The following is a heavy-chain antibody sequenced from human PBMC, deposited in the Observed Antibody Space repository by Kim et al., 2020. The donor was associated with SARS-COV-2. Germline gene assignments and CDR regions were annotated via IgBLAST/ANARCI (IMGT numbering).Heavy chain of an antibody. J-gene: IGHJ4*02. CDR3: AREGPSDSYGPIDY. Sequence: GGSLRLSCAASGFTFSSYAMHWVRQAPGKGLEWVAVISYDGSNKYYADSVKGRFTISRDNSKNTLYLQMNSLRAEDTAVYYCAREGPSDSYGPIDYWGQGTLVTVSS. CDR2: ISYDGSNK. D-gene: IGHD5-18*01. CDR1: GFTFSSYA. V-gene: IGHV3-30-3*01.